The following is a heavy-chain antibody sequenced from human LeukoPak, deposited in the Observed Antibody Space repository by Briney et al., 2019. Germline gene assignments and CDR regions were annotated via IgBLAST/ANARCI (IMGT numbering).Heavy chain of an antibody. D-gene: IGHD3-9*01. J-gene: IGHJ4*02. CDR3: ARTKMTTIFWVIDY. Sequence: GGSLRLSCATSGFSFSSYGMSWVRQAPGKGLEWVSSISGLSGRTYYADSVKGRFTISRDNSKNTLYLQMNSLRAEDTAVYYCARTKMTTIFWVIDYWGQGTLVTVSS. V-gene: IGHV3-23*01. CDR1: GFSFSSYG. CDR2: ISGLSGRT.